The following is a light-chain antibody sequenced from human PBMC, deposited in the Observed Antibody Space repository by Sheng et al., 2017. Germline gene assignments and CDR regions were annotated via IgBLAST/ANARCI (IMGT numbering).Light chain of an antibody. CDR3: CCYADTSLYMI. CDR2: EDT. V-gene: IGLV2-23*01. Sequence: QSALTQPAAVSGSPGQSITISCTGTTSDIGSYNLVSWYQRKSGSAPKLIIYEDTKRPSGVSNRFSGSKSVNTAYLTISGLMTEDDADYICCCYADTSLYMIFGGGTKVTVL. J-gene: IGLJ2*01. CDR1: TSDIGSYNL.